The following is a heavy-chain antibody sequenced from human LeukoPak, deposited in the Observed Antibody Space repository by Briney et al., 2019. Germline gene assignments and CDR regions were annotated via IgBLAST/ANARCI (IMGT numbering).Heavy chain of an antibody. CDR1: GYTFTNSY. J-gene: IGHJ4*02. V-gene: IGHV1-46*01. Sequence: ASVKVSCKASGYTFTNSYIHWVRQAPGQVLEWMGLINPDGGNTNYAQNFQGRVTLTRDTSTSTVYMELSSLRSEDTAVYYCVRGLVFRLDYWGQGTLVTVSS. D-gene: IGHD6-6*01. CDR2: INPDGGNT. CDR3: VRGLVFRLDY.